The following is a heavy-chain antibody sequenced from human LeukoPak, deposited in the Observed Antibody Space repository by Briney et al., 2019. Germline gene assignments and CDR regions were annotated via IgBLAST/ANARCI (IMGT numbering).Heavy chain of an antibody. Sequence: ASVKVSCKASGYTFTSYYMHWVRQAPRQGLEWMGIINPSGGSTSYAQKFQGRVTITADKSTSTAYMELSSLRSEDTAVYYCARERPSYDSSGYYYENWFDPWGQGTLVTVSS. V-gene: IGHV1-46*01. CDR3: ARERPSYDSSGYYYENWFDP. D-gene: IGHD3-22*01. J-gene: IGHJ5*02. CDR2: INPSGGST. CDR1: GYTFTSYY.